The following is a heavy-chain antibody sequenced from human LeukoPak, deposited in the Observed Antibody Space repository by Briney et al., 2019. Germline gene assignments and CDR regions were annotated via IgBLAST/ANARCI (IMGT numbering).Heavy chain of an antibody. CDR1: GGSISSYY. V-gene: IGHV4-59*01. Sequence: ASETLSLTCTVSGGSISSYYWSWIRQPPGKGLEWIGYIYYSGSTNYNPSLKSRVTISVDTSKNQFSLKLSSVTAANTAVYYCARGDYDILTGYVYFDYWGQGTLVTVSS. D-gene: IGHD3-9*01. J-gene: IGHJ4*02. CDR3: ARGDYDILTGYVYFDY. CDR2: IYYSGST.